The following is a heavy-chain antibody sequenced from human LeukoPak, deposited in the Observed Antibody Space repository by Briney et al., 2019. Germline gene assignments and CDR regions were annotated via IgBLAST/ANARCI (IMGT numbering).Heavy chain of an antibody. V-gene: IGHV4-4*07. CDR2: IYTSGST. CDR3: ARDATTLTTRWFDP. Sequence: SEPLSLTCTVSAGSVSSYYWSWIRQPAGRGREGIGRIYTSGSTTYNTSLKSRVTISVDTSKNQFSLKLSSVTATDTAVYYCARDATTLTTRWFDPWGQGTLVTVSS. D-gene: IGHD4-17*01. J-gene: IGHJ5*02. CDR1: AGSVSSYY.